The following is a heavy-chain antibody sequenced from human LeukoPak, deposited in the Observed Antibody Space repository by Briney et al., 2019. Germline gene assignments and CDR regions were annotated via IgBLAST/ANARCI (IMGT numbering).Heavy chain of an antibody. CDR3: ARFKLATVVRSWFDP. Sequence: ASVKVSCKASGYTFTDYYMHWVRQAPGQGLEWMGWFNPNSGATNYAQKFQGRVTMTRDTSISTAYMELSRLRSDDTAVYYCARFKLATVVRSWFDPWGQGTLVTVSS. J-gene: IGHJ5*02. D-gene: IGHD4-23*01. V-gene: IGHV1-2*02. CDR2: FNPNSGAT. CDR1: GYTFTDYY.